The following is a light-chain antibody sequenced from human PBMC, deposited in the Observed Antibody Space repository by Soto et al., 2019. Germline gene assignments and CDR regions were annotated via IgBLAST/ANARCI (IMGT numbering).Light chain of an antibody. J-gene: IGKJ3*01. CDR1: QSISRS. V-gene: IGKV3-20*01. CDR3: QQYGSSPFT. Sequence: IVLTKSPAILSVSSGERATLSCRASQSISRSLAWYQQKPGQAPRLLISDASTRATGIPDRFSGSGSGTDFTLTISRLEPEDFAVYYCQQYGSSPFTFGPGTKVDIK. CDR2: DAS.